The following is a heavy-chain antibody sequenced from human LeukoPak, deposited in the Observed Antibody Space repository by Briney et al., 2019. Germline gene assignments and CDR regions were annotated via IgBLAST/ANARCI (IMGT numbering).Heavy chain of an antibody. CDR1: GYTFTSYD. D-gene: IGHD4-17*01. V-gene: IGHV1-18*01. CDR3: ARDYREYGDSYFDS. CDR2: ISAYSGNT. Sequence: ASVKVSCKASGYTFTSYDINWVRQAPGQGLEWMGWISAYSGNTDYAQKLQGRVTMTTDTSTSTAYMELRSLISDDTAVYYCARDYREYGDSYFDSWGQGTLVTVSS. J-gene: IGHJ4*02.